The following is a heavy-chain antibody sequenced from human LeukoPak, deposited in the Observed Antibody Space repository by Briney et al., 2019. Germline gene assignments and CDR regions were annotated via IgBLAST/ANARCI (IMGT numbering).Heavy chain of an antibody. V-gene: IGHV3-74*01. Sequence: GGSLRLSCAASGFTFSSYWMHWVRQAPGKGLVWVSRINSDGSSTSYADSVKGRFTISRDNAKNTLYLQMNSLRAEDTAVYYCASQYRRGNCDYAYRFDYWGQGTLVTVSS. J-gene: IGHJ4*02. CDR3: ASQYRRGNCDYAYRFDY. CDR1: GFTFSSYW. CDR2: INSDGSST. D-gene: IGHD4-17*01.